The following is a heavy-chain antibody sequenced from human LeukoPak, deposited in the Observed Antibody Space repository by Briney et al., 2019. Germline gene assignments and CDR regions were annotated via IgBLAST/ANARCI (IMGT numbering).Heavy chain of an antibody. V-gene: IGHV3-48*03. CDR1: GFTFSSYE. D-gene: IGHD3-3*01. CDR3: GVSAIFGVVASHYAFDI. CDR2: ISSTGNTI. Sequence: GGSLRLSCAASGFTFSSYEMNWVRQAPGKGLEWVSYISSTGNTIYYADSVKGRFTISRDNAKNSLYLQMNSLRAEDTAVYYCGVSAIFGVVASHYAFDIWGQGTMVTVSS. J-gene: IGHJ3*02.